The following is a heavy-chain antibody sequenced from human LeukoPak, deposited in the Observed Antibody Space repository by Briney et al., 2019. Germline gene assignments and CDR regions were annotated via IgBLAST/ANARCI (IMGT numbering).Heavy chain of an antibody. D-gene: IGHD3-9*01. J-gene: IGHJ4*02. Sequence: SETLSLTCTVSGGSISSYYWSWIRQPPGKGLEWIGYIYYSGSTNYNPSLKSRVTISVDTSKNQFSLKLSSVTAADTAVYYCARGSQPVYYDILTGLPPAFDHWGQGTLVTVSS. CDR2: IYYSGST. CDR1: GGSISSYY. CDR3: ARGSQPVYYDILTGLPPAFDH. V-gene: IGHV4-59*01.